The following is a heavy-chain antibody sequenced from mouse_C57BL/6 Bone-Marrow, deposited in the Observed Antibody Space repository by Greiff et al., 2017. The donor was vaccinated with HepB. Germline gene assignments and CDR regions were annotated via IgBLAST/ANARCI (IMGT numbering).Heavy chain of an antibody. D-gene: IGHD1-1*02. Sequence: EVQLVESGGDLVKPGGSLKLSCAASGFTFSSYGMSWVRQTPDKRLEWVATISSGGSYTYYPDSVKGRFTISRDNAKNTLYLQMSSLKSEDTAMYYCAGGYGYFDYWGQGTTLTVSS. CDR1: GFTFSSYG. V-gene: IGHV5-6*01. J-gene: IGHJ2*01. CDR2: ISSGGSYT. CDR3: AGGYGYFDY.